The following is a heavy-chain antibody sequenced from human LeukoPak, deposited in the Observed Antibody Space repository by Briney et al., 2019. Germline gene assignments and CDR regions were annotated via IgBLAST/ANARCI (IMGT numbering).Heavy chain of an antibody. CDR1: GFTFTSSA. V-gene: IGHV1-58*01. CDR2: IVVGSGNT. CDR3: VAGVVVAAPYYYGMDV. J-gene: IGHJ6*04. D-gene: IGHD2-15*01. Sequence: TSVKVSCKASGFTFTSSAVQWVRQARGQRLEWIGWIVVGSGNTNYAQKFQERVTITRDMSTSTAYMELSSLRSEDTAVYYCVAGVVVAAPYYYGMDVWGKGTTVTVSS.